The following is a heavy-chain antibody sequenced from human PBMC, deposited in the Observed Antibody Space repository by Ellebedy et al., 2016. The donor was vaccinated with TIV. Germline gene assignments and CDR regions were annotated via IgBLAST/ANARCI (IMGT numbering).Heavy chain of an antibody. J-gene: IGHJ4*02. D-gene: IGHD1-26*01. V-gene: IGHV1-69*13. Sequence: SVKVSCKASGGTFSSYGISWVRRAPGQGLEWVGEIIGMFGTVNYAQKFQGRVTITADELTSTAYMELSSLRSEDTAVYYCARSGSYYPGKFDYWGQGTLVTVSS. CDR2: IIGMFGTV. CDR1: GGTFSSYG. CDR3: ARSGSYYPGKFDY.